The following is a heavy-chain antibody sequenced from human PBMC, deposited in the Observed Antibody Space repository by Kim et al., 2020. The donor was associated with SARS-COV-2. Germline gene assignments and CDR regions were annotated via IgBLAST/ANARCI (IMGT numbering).Heavy chain of an antibody. V-gene: IGHV3-33*06. CDR2: K. Sequence: KYYADSVKGRFTISRDNSKNTLYLQMNSLRAEDTAVYYCAKSYSYGALGYWGQGTLVTVSS. D-gene: IGHD5-18*01. J-gene: IGHJ4*02. CDR3: AKSYSYGALGY.